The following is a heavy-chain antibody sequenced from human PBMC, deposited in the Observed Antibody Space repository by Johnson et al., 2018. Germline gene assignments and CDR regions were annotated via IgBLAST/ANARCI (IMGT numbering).Heavy chain of an antibody. CDR1: GFTLSISN. CDR3: TTVGIAAAGMGVQH. V-gene: IGHV3-48*02. CDR2: ISSGSDTI. J-gene: IGHJ1*01. D-gene: IGHD6-13*01. Sequence: VQLVESGGGLVQTGGSLRLSCAPSGFTLSISNMNWVRQAPGKGLEWLSYISSGSDTIYYIDSVKGRFTISSDNAKNSLYLQMNSLRDEDSAGYYCTTVGIAAAGMGVQHWGQGTLVTASS.